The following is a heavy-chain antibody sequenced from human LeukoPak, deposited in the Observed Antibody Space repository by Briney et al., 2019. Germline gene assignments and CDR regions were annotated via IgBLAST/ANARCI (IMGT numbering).Heavy chain of an antibody. V-gene: IGHV4-59*01. CDR2: IYYSGST. CDR3: ARVTGPHAFDI. CDR1: GGSMSSYY. D-gene: IGHD3-9*01. Sequence: SETLSLTRTVSGGSMSSYYWSWIRQSPGKGLEWIGHIYYSGSTNYNPSLKSRVTISVDTSKNQFSLRLSSVTAADTAVCYCARVTGPHAFDIWGQGTLVTVSS. J-gene: IGHJ3*02.